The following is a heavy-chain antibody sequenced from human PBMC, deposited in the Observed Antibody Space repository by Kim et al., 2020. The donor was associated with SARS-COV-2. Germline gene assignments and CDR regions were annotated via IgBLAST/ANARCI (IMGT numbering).Heavy chain of an antibody. J-gene: IGHJ5*02. CDR2: INPNSGGT. V-gene: IGHV1-2*06. Sequence: ASVKVSCKASGYTFTGYYMHWVRQAPGQGLEWMGRINPNSGGTNYAQKFQGRVTMTRDTSISTAYMELSRLRSDDTAVYYCAREVSSSWYGASRKNWFDPWGQGTLVTVSS. CDR1: GYTFTGYY. CDR3: AREVSSSWYGASRKNWFDP. D-gene: IGHD6-13*01.